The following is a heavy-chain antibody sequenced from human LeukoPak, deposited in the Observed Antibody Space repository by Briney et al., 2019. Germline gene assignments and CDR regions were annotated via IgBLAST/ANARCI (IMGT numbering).Heavy chain of an antibody. CDR2: ISGSGIST. D-gene: IGHD2-15*01. J-gene: IGHJ4*02. V-gene: IGHV3-23*01. CDR1: GFTFSSYA. Sequence: GGSLRLSCAASGFTFSSYAMNWVRQAPGKGLEWVSHISGSGISTYYADSVKGRFTISRDNSKNTLYLQMNSLRAEDTAVYYCAKAPVTTCSGAYCYPFDYWGQGTLVTVSS. CDR3: AKAPVTTCSGAYCYPFDY.